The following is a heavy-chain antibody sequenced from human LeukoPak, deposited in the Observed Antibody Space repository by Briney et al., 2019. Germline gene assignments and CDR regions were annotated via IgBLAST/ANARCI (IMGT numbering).Heavy chain of an antibody. CDR2: IHQSGTT. CDR3: ARGSGLGSYYNGP. D-gene: IGHD3-10*01. J-gene: IGHJ5*02. V-gene: IGHV4-4*02. Sequence: SETLSLTCAVSGGSISSSNWWTWVRQPPGKGLEWIGEIHQSGTTNYIPSLRSRVTISLDKSKNQFSLKLSSVTAADTAVYYCARGSGLGSYYNGPWGQGTLVTVSS. CDR1: GGSISSSNW.